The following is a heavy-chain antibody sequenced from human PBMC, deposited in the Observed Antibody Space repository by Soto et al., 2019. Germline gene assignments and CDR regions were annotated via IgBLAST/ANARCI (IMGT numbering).Heavy chain of an antibody. J-gene: IGHJ4*02. V-gene: IGHV3-23*01. D-gene: IGHD2-2*01. CDR1: GFTFSSYA. CDR2: ISGSGGST. CDR3: AKGDIVVVPAAMINY. Sequence: GGSLRLSCAASGFTFSSYAMSWVRQAPGKGLEWVSAISGSGGSTYYADSVKGRFTISRDNSKNTLYLQMNTLRAEDTAVYYCAKGDIVVVPAAMINYWGQGTLVTVSS.